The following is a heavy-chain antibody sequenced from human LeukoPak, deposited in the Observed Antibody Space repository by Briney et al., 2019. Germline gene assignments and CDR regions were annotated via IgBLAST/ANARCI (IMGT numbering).Heavy chain of an antibody. CDR1: GFTFSSYS. CDR3: ARPTVTWWFDP. D-gene: IGHD4-17*01. Sequence: GGSLRLSCAASGFTFSSYSMIWVRQAPGKGLEWVSFIDSGSSYIYYADSVKGRFTISRDNAKNSLYLQMNSLRAEDTAVYYYARPTVTWWFDPWGQGTLVTVSS. CDR2: IDSGSSYI. J-gene: IGHJ5*02. V-gene: IGHV3-21*01.